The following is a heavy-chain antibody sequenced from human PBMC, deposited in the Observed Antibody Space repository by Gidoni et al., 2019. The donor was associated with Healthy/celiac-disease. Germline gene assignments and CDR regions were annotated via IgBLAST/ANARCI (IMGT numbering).Heavy chain of an antibody. CDR2: ISGSGGST. V-gene: IGHV3-23*01. J-gene: IGHJ2*01. CDR1: GFTFSSYA. CDR3: AKNYDSSGYYFGYFDL. Sequence: EVQLLESGGGLVQPGGSLRLSCAASGFTFSSYAMRWVRQDPGKGLEWVSAISGSGGSTYYADSVKGRFTISRDNSKNTLYLQMNSLRAEDTAVYYCAKNYDSSGYYFGYFDLWGRGTLVTVSS. D-gene: IGHD3-22*01.